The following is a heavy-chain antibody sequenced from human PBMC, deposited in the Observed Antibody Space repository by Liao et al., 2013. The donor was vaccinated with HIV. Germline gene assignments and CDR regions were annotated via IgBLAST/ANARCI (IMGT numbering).Heavy chain of an antibody. Sequence: QVQLQESGPGLVKPSETLSLTCTVSGGSISSYYWSWIRQPPGKGLEWIGYIYYSGSTNYNPSLKSRVTISVDTSKNQFSLKLSSVTAADTAVYYCARAGRGNDAFDIWGQGTMVTV. CDR1: GGSISSYY. D-gene: IGHD1-26*01. CDR2: IYYSGST. CDR3: ARAGRGNDAFDI. V-gene: IGHV4-59*12. J-gene: IGHJ3*02.